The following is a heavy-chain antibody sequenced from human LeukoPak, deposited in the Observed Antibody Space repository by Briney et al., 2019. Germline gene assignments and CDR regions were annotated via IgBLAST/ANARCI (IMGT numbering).Heavy chain of an antibody. CDR3: ARGWGDGYNYHYFDY. CDR2: IYYSGST. J-gene: IGHJ4*02. Sequence: SETLSLTCTVSGGSISSSSFYWGWIRQPPGKGLEWIGRIYYSGSTYYNPSLKSRVTISVDTSKNQFSLKLSSVTAADTAVYYCARGWGDGYNYHYFDYWGQGTLVTVSS. CDR1: GGSISSSSFY. D-gene: IGHD5-24*01. V-gene: IGHV4-39*01.